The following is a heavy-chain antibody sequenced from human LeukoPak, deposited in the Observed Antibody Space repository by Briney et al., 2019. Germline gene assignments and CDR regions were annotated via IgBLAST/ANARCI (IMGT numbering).Heavy chain of an antibody. D-gene: IGHD3-22*01. CDR2: IRPSGST. Sequence: GASLKVSCKASGYTFTNYYIHWVRQAPGQGLEYMGIIRPSGSTAYPQKLQGRVTMTTDTSTSTAYMELRSLRSDDTAVYYCARDYYDSSGYMKVDIWGQGTMVTVSS. V-gene: IGHV1-46*01. CDR3: ARDYYDSSGYMKVDI. CDR1: GYTFTNYY. J-gene: IGHJ3*02.